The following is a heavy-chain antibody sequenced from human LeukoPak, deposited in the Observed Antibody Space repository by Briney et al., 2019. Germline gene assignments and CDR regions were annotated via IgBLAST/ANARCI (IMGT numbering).Heavy chain of an antibody. Sequence: GASVKVSCKASGYTFTSYGISWVRQAPGQGLEWMGWISAYNGNTNYAQKLQGRVTMTTDTSTSTAYMEPRSLRSDDTAVYYCAASKYDNVWGSYRLPPSYWGQGTQVTVSS. J-gene: IGHJ4*02. CDR2: ISAYNGNT. V-gene: IGHV1-18*01. CDR1: GYTFTSYG. D-gene: IGHD3-16*02. CDR3: AASKYDNVWGSYRLPPSY.